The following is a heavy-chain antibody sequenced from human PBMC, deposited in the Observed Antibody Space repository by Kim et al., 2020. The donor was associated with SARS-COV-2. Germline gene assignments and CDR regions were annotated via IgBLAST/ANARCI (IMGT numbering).Heavy chain of an antibody. Sequence: YTPPLKRRVTISVDTSKTQFSLKLSSVTAADTAVYYCARGLLAARQAFDIWGQGTMVTVSS. D-gene: IGHD6-6*01. J-gene: IGHJ3*02. V-gene: IGHV4-59*09. CDR3: ARGLLAARQAFDI.